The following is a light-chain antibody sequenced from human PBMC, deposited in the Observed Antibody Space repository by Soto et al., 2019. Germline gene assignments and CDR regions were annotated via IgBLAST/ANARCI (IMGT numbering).Light chain of an antibody. CDR1: QSVGTY. CDR3: QQSSSNPQT. J-gene: IGKJ4*01. Sequence: DIQMTQSPSSLSASVGDRVTITCRASQSVGTYLSWYQQKQGEAPKLLINVASTLQSGVPSRFSGSGSGKDFTLAISSLQPEDFATYYCQQSSSNPQTLGGGTKVDIK. CDR2: VAS. V-gene: IGKV1-39*01.